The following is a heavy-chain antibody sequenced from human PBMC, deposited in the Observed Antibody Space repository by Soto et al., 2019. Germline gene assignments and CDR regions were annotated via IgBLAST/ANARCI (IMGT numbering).Heavy chain of an antibody. Sequence: QVQLLESGGGVVHPGGSLTLSCAASGFTFSSYAMHWVRQAPGKGLEWLAVIWDDGRTTYSADSVKGRFTISRDNPKNTLSLQMNSLRVEDTAMFYCARNSGEYEVFDIWGHGTLVSVSS. V-gene: IGHV3-33*01. CDR2: IWDDGRTT. J-gene: IGHJ3*02. CDR3: ARNSGEYEVFDI. CDR1: GFTFSSYA. D-gene: IGHD4-17*01.